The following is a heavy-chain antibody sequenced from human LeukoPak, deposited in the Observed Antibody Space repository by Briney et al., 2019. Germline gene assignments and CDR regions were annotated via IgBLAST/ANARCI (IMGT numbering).Heavy chain of an antibody. CDR2: INPNSGGT. CDR1: GYTFTGYY. Sequence: GASVKVSCKASGYTFTGYYMHWVRQAPGQGLEWMGWINPNSGGTNYAQKFQGRVTMTRDTSISTAYMELSRLRSDDTAVYYCARDHYDSSGPTPGYWGQGTLVTVSS. J-gene: IGHJ4*02. V-gene: IGHV1-2*02. CDR3: ARDHYDSSGPTPGY. D-gene: IGHD3-22*01.